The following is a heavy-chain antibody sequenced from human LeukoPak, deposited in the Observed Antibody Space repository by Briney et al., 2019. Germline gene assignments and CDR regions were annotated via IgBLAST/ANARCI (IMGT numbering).Heavy chain of an antibody. CDR3: ATQAYCSRGTCAGYDY. Sequence: PGASLRLSCTTSGFTFSSAWLNWVRLAPGKGLEWVGLIKSKTDGGTTDYAAPVKGNVTISRDDSKSAVYLQMNSLKVEETAVYYCATQAYCSRGTCAGYDYWGRGTLVTVSS. CDR2: IKSKTDGGTT. J-gene: IGHJ4*02. CDR1: GFTFSSAW. V-gene: IGHV3-15*01. D-gene: IGHD2-15*01.